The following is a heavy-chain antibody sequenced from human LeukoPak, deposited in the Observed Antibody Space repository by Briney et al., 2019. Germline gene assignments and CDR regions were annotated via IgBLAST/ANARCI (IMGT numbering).Heavy chain of an antibody. CDR3: TLHSGSRVYSDYDY. D-gene: IGHD5-12*01. V-gene: IGHV5-51*01. J-gene: IGHJ4*02. CDR1: GYSFTNYY. Sequence: RGESLKISCKGSGYSFTNYYIAWVRPMPGKGLEWMGIIYPGDSETTYSPSFQGQVTISADKSISTAYLQWSSLKASDSAMYYCTLHSGSRVYSDYDYWGQGTLVTVSS. CDR2: IYPGDSET.